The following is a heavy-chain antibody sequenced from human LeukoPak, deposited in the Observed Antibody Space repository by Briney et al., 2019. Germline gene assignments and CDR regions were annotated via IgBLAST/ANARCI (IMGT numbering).Heavy chain of an antibody. CDR3: AKDHSQYSSGWYSPPDY. V-gene: IGHV3-23*01. Sequence: PGGSLRLSCAASGFTFSSYAMSWVRQAPGKGLEWVSAISGSGGSTYYADSVKGRFTISRDTSKNTLYLQMNSLRAEDTAVYYCAKDHSQYSSGWYSPPDYWGQGTLVTVSS. J-gene: IGHJ4*02. CDR1: GFTFSSYA. D-gene: IGHD6-19*01. CDR2: ISGSGGST.